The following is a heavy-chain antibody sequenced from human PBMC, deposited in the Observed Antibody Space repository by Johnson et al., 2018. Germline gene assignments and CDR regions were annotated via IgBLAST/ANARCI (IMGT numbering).Heavy chain of an antibody. CDR1: GDSVSSNSAA. CDR3: PRASSWPTEYFQH. J-gene: IGHJ1*01. D-gene: IGHD6-13*01. Sequence: QVQLQQSGPGLVKPSQTLSLTCAISGDSVSSNSAAWNWIRQSPSRGLEWLGRTYHRSKWYYDYAVSLKSRITIIPDTSKNTFSLQLKSVTPEDTAVFLFPRASSWPTEYFQHWGQGTLVTVSS. CDR2: TYHRSKWYY. V-gene: IGHV6-1*01.